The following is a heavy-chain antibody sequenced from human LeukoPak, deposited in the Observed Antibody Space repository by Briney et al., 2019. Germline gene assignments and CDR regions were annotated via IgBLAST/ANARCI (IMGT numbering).Heavy chain of an antibody. CDR1: GGTVSSYA. CDR2: IIPIFGTA. D-gene: IGHD3-22*01. V-gene: IGHV1-69*01. J-gene: IGHJ4*02. CDR3: ARDRATYYYDSSGYYQFDY. Sequence: SVKVSCKASGGTVSSYAISWVRQAPGQGLEWMGGIIPIFGTANYAQKFQGRVTIIADESTSTAYMELSSLRSEDRAVYYCARDRATYYYDSSGYYQFDYWGQGTLVTVSS.